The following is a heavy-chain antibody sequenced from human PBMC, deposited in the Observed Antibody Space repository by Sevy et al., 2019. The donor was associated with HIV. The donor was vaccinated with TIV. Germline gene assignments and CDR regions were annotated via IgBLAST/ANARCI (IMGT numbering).Heavy chain of an antibody. Sequence: ASVKVSCKASGYSFTSYEMEWVRQAPGQGLEWMGIINPSGGSTGYAQSFQGRVILTRDTSTDTVYMELNSLRSGDMAVYYCARLRSCGGDCYYFDYWGQGTLVTVSS. CDR1: GYSFTSYE. CDR2: INPSGGST. CDR3: ARLRSCGGDCYYFDY. D-gene: IGHD2-21*02. V-gene: IGHV1-46*01. J-gene: IGHJ4*02.